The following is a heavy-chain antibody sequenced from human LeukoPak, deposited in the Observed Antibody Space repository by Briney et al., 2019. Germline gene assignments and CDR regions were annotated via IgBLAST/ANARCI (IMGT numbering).Heavy chain of an antibody. V-gene: IGHV4-39*01. D-gene: IGHD2-15*01. Sequence: SETLSLTCTVSGGSISSSSSYWGCIRQPPGTGREWIGCIFYSASTYSHPSRKKRATKSVDPSTNQLSLKLSSVTAADTAVYYCARHWSCSGGCCYSQSAFDIWGQGTMVTVSS. CDR3: ARHWSCSGGCCYSQSAFDI. CDR2: IFYSAST. CDR1: GGSISSSSSY. J-gene: IGHJ3*02.